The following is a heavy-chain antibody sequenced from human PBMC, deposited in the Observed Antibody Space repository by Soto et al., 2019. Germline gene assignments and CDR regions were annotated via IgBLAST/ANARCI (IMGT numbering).Heavy chain of an antibody. Sequence: SETLSLTCTVSGGSISSTDWWWSWLRQPPGKGLEWIGEIYLHGTTKYSPSLESRVNVSADTSNNQFSPRLSSVTAADTAVYYCARGHQYTWNYWSQGTLVTVSS. J-gene: IGHJ4*02. CDR1: GGSISSTDW. CDR2: IYLHGTT. D-gene: IGHD1-20*01. V-gene: IGHV4-4*02. CDR3: ARGHQYTWNY.